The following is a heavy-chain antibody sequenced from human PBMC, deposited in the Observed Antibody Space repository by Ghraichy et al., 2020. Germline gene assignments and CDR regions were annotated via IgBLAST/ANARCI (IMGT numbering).Heavy chain of an antibody. CDR3: VKELSGCGGDCLNC. D-gene: IGHD2-21*02. J-gene: IGHJ4*02. CDR2: INSDGSKT. V-gene: IGHV3-74*01. CDR1: GFTFSNYW. Sequence: GGSLRLSCAASGFTFSNYWMHWVRQVPGKGLVWVSRINSDGSKTSYADSVKGRFTISRDNAKNTLYLQMTNLRAEDTAVYLCVKELSGCGGDCLNCWGQGTLVTVAS.